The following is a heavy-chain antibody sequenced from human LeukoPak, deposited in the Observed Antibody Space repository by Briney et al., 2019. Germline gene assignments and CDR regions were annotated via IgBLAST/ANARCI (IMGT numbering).Heavy chain of an antibody. CDR2: IDNGGTTT. J-gene: IGHJ6*03. D-gene: IGHD2-2*01. Sequence: GGSLRLSCVASGFSFSTYWMHWVRQAPGKGLVWVSRIDNGGTTTLYADSVRGRFTISRDNAKNSLYLQMNSLRAEDTAVYYCAREGYCSSTSCRGYYYYYMDVWGKGTTVTVSS. V-gene: IGHV3-74*01. CDR1: GFSFSTYW. CDR3: AREGYCSSTSCRGYYYYYMDV.